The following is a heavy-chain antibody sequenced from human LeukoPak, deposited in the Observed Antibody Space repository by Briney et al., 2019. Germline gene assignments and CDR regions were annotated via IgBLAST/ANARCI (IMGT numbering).Heavy chain of an antibody. Sequence: GGSLRLSCAASGFTLSNAYMSWVRQAPGKGLEWVGRIKNKTNGGTTDYAAPVKGRFTISRDDSKNTLYLQMNSLKTEDTAVYYCITTIVGVTTWFDPWGQGTLVTVSS. CDR3: ITTIVGVTTWFDP. CDR2: IKNKTNGGTT. D-gene: IGHD1-26*01. J-gene: IGHJ5*02. V-gene: IGHV3-15*01. CDR1: GFTLSNAY.